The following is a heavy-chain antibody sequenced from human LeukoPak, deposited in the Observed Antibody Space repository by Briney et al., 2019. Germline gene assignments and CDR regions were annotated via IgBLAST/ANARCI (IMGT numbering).Heavy chain of an antibody. CDR3: ARGGTVGVFGAFDI. D-gene: IGHD3-16*02. CDR1: GGTISTYY. J-gene: IGHJ3*02. Sequence: SETLSPTCTVSGGTISTYYWSWIRQPPGKGLEWIGYVYYSGSTNYNPSLKSRVTISVDTSKNQFSLKLSSVTAADTAMFYCARGGTVGVFGAFDIWSQGTMVTVSS. CDR2: VYYSGST. V-gene: IGHV4-59*01.